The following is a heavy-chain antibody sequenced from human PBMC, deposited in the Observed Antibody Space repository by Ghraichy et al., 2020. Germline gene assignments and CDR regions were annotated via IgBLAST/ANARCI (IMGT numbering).Heavy chain of an antibody. CDR1: GFTFSGSA. Sequence: GGSLRLSCAASGFTFSGSAMHWVRQASGKGLEWVGRIRSKANSYATAYAASVKGRFTISRDDSKNTAYLQMNSLKTEDTAVYYCTRLGGGEGGYCSGGSCPKTQVGWGQGTLVTVSS. J-gene: IGHJ4*02. V-gene: IGHV3-73*01. CDR3: TRLGGGEGGYCSGGSCPKTQVG. D-gene: IGHD2-15*01. CDR2: IRSKANSYAT.